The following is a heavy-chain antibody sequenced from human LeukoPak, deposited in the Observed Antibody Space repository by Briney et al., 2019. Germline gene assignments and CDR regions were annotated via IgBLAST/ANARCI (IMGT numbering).Heavy chain of an antibody. D-gene: IGHD3-22*01. V-gene: IGHV3-7*01. J-gene: IGHJ3*02. CDR2: IKQDGSEK. CDR3: ARDYYDSSGYYSRGAAFDI. Sequence: GGSLRLSCAASGFTFSNYWMSWVRQAPGKGLEWVANIKQDGSEKNYVDSVKGRFTISRDNAKNSLCLQMHSLRAEDTAVYYCARDYYDSSGYYSRGAAFDIWAKGQWSPSLQ. CDR1: GFTFSNYW.